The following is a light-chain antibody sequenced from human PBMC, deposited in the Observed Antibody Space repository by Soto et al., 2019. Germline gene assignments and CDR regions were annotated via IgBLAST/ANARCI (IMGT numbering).Light chain of an antibody. CDR1: QSVRSN. CDR3: QQYNNWPPIT. J-gene: IGKJ5*01. Sequence: EIVITQSPATLSVSAGERATLSCRARQSVRSNLAWYQQKPGQAPRLLIYDASTRANGIPGRFSGSGSGTELILTISSLQSVDFGVYYCQQYNNWPPITFGQGTRLEIK. V-gene: IGKV3D-15*01. CDR2: DAS.